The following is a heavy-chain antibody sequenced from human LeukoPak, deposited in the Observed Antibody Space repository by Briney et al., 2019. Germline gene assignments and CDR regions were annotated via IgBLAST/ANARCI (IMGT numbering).Heavy chain of an antibody. Sequence: PGGSLRLSCAASGFTFSNYWMSWARHAPGKGLEWVASIKQDGSENYYVDSVKGRFTISRDNAKNSLYLQMNSLRAEDTAVYYCARYPNWLVGAFDIWGQGTLVTVSS. CDR2: IKQDGSEN. J-gene: IGHJ3*02. CDR1: GFTFSNYW. D-gene: IGHD3-9*01. V-gene: IGHV3-7*01. CDR3: ARYPNWLVGAFDI.